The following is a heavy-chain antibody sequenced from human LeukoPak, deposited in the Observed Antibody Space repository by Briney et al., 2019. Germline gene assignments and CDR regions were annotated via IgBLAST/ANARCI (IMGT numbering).Heavy chain of an antibody. CDR1: GGSISSYF. CDR3: VRDRGRKYQLRYWYFDP. J-gene: IGHJ2*01. CDR2: IYYSGST. V-gene: IGHV4-59*12. D-gene: IGHD2-2*01. Sequence: PSETLSLTCTVSGGSISSYFWSWIWQPPGKGLEWIGYIYYSGSTNYNPSLKSRVTISVDTSKNQFSLKLSSVTAADTAVYYCVRDRGRKYQLRYWYFDPWGRGTLVTVSS.